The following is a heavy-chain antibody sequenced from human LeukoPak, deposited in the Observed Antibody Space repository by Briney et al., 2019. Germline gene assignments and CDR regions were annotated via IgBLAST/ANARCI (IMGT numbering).Heavy chain of an antibody. CDR3: AKDLRDTAMVEYYFDY. CDR1: GFTFSDYY. CDR2: ISSSGSTI. D-gene: IGHD5-18*01. Sequence: SGGSLRLSCAASGFTFSDYYMSWIRQAPGKGLEWVSYISSSGSTIYYADSVKGRFTISRDNSKNTLYPQMNSLRAEDTAVYYCAKDLRDTAMVEYYFDYWGQGTLVTVAS. J-gene: IGHJ4*02. V-gene: IGHV3-11*01.